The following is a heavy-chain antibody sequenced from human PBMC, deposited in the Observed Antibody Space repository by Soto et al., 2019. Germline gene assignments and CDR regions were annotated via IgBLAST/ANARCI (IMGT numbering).Heavy chain of an antibody. Sequence: SVKVSCKASGGTFSSYAISWVRQAPGQGLEWMGGIIPIFGTANYAQKFQGRVTITADESTSTAYMELSSLRSEDTAVYYCARRYCSSTSCYTSHYYYGVDVWGQGTTVTVSS. V-gene: IGHV1-69*13. CDR2: IIPIFGTA. CDR3: ARRYCSSTSCYTSHYYYGVDV. CDR1: GGTFSSYA. D-gene: IGHD2-2*02. J-gene: IGHJ6*02.